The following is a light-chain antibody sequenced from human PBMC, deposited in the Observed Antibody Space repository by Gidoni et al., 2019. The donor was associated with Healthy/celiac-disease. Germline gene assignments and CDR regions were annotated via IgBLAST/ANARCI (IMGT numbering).Light chain of an antibody. CDR3: QQYGSSPPWT. V-gene: IGKV3-20*01. J-gene: IGKJ1*01. CDR2: GAS. CDR1: QSVSSSY. Sequence: VLTQSPGTLSLSPGERATLSCRASQSVSSSYLAWYQQKPGQAPRLLIYGASSRATGIPDRFSGSGSGTDFTLTISRLEPEDFEVYYCQQYGSSPPWTFGQGTKVEIK.